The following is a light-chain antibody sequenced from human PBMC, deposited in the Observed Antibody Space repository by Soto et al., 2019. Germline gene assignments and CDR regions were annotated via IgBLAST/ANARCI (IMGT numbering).Light chain of an antibody. CDR2: SNN. Sequence: QAVVTQPPSASGTPGQRVTISCSGSSSNLGSNTVNWYQQLPGTAPKLLIYSNNQRPSGVPDRFSGSKSGTSASLAISGLQSEDEADYYCAAWDDSLNAWVFGGGTKVTVL. V-gene: IGLV1-44*01. CDR1: SSNLGSNT. CDR3: AAWDDSLNAWV. J-gene: IGLJ3*02.